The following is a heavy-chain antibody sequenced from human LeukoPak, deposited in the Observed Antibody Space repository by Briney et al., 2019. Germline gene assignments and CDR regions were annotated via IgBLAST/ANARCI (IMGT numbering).Heavy chain of an antibody. V-gene: IGHV1-8*01. CDR1: GYTFTSYD. CDR2: MNPNSGNT. J-gene: IGHJ4*02. CDR3: ARRGAITAVAGFVDY. D-gene: IGHD6-19*01. Sequence: ASVKVSCKASGYTFTSYDINWLRQATGQGLEWMGWMNPNSGNTGYAQKFQGRVTMTRNTSISTAYMELSSLRSEDTAVYYCARRGAITAVAGFVDYWGQGTLVTVSS.